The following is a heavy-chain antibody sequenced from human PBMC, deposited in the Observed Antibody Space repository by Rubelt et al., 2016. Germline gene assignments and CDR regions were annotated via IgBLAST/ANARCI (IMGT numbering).Heavy chain of an antibody. CDR1: GFTFSSYG. V-gene: IGHV3-30*02. J-gene: IGHJ6*02. CDR2: IRYDGSNK. Sequence: VESGGGVVQPGGSLRLSCEASGFTFSSYGMHWVRQAPGKGLEWVAFIRYDGSNKYYADSVKGRFTISRDNSIDTLFLQMNSLRAEDTAVYYCAYYYYGMDVWGQGTTVTVSS. CDR3: AYYYYGMDV.